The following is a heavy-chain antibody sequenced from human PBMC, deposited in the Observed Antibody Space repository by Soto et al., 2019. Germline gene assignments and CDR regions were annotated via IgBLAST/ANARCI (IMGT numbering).Heavy chain of an antibody. CDR1: GASISRGAYY. J-gene: IGHJ5*02. CDR2: IYYSGNA. Sequence: QMQLQESGPGLVKPSQTLSLTCSVSGASISRGAYYWSWIRQHPGKGLERIGNIYYSGNAYYNPSLKCRVAISVDTSQNQFSLRLSSVTAADTAVYYCARGVLANWGPENWFDPWGQGTLVTVSS. CDR3: ARGVLANWGPENWFDP. V-gene: IGHV4-31*03. D-gene: IGHD7-27*01.